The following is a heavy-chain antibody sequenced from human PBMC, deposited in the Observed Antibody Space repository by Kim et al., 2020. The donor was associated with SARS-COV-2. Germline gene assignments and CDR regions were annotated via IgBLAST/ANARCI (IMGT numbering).Heavy chain of an antibody. D-gene: IGHD6-19*01. Sequence: GGSLRLSCAASGFTVSSNYMSWVRQAPGKGLEWVSVIYSGGSTYYADSVKGRFTISRDNSKNTLYLQMNSLRAEDTAVYYCARASLGSSGWYTLEYWGQGTLVTVSS. CDR1: GFTVSSNY. CDR3: ARASLGSSGWYTLEY. J-gene: IGHJ4*02. V-gene: IGHV3-53*01. CDR2: IYSGGST.